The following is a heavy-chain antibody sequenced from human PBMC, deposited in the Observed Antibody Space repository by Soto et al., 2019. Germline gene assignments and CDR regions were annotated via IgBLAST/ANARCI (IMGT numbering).Heavy chain of an antibody. J-gene: IGHJ4*02. D-gene: IGHD3-22*01. CDR2: ISSSSSYT. CDR3: AAYYDTFFDY. V-gene: IGHV3-11*06. CDR1: GFTFSDYY. Sequence: GGSLRLSCAASGFTFSDYYMSWIRQAPGKGLEWVSYISSSSSYTNYADSVKGRFTISRDNAKNSLYLQMNSLRAEDTAVYYCAAYYDTFFDYWGQGTLVTVSS.